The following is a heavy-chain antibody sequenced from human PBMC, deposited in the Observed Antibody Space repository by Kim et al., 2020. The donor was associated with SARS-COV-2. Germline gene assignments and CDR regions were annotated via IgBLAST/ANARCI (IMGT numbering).Heavy chain of an antibody. V-gene: IGHV3-30*18. CDR1: GFTFSSYG. Sequence: GGSLRLSCAASGFTFSSYGMHWVRQAPGKGLEWVAVISYDGSNKYYADSVKGRFAISRDNSKNTLYLQMNNLRAEDTAVYYCAKDGDSGSYSDYFDYWG. D-gene: IGHD1-26*01. CDR2: ISYDGSNK. CDR3: AKDGDSGSYSDYFDY. J-gene: IGHJ4*01.